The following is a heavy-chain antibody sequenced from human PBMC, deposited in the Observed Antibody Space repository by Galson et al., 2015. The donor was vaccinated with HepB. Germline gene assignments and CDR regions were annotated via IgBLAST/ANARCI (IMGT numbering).Heavy chain of an antibody. CDR3: ASYHDDSSWGYYFDY. V-gene: IGHV3-30-3*01. D-gene: IGHD3-22*01. J-gene: IGHJ4*02. Sequence: SLRLSCAASGFTFSSYAMHWVRQAPGKGLEWVAVISYDGSNKYYADSVKGRFTISRDNSKNTLYLQMNSLRAEDTAVYYCASYHDDSSWGYYFDYWGQGTLVTVSS. CDR2: ISYDGSNK. CDR1: GFTFSSYA.